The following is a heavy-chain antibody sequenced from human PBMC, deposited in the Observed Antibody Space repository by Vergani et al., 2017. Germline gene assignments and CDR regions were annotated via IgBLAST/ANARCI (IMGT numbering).Heavy chain of an antibody. J-gene: IGHJ3*02. D-gene: IGHD4-17*01. V-gene: IGHV3-48*01. CDR2: ISSSSSTI. CDR3: ARPSAPGDYDALDI. CDR1: GFTFSSYS. Sequence: EVQLVESGGVVVQPGGSLRLSCAASGFTFSSYSMNWVRQAPGKGLEWVSYISSSSSTIYYADSVKGRFTISRDNAKNSLYLQMNSLRAEDTAVYHCARPSAPGDYDALDIWGQGTMVTVSS.